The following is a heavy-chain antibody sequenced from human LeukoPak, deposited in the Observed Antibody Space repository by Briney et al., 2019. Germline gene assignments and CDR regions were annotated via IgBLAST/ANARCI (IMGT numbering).Heavy chain of an antibody. D-gene: IGHD3-3*01. V-gene: IGHV4-4*07. Sequence: PLETLSLTCTVSGGSISSYYWSWIRQPAGKGLEWNGCIYTSGSTNYNPSLKSRVTMSVDTSKNQFSLKLSSVTAADTAVYYCARGYYDFSSGYFYYYYMDVWGKGTTVTVSS. CDR3: ARGYYDFSSGYFYYYYMDV. CDR2: IYTSGST. J-gene: IGHJ6*03. CDR1: GGSISSYY.